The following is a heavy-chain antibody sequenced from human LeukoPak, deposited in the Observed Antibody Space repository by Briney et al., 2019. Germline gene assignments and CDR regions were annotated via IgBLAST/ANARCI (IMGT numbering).Heavy chain of an antibody. D-gene: IGHD3-9*01. V-gene: IGHV3-66*01. CDR2: ISDGGIT. CDR1: GVTVSVNY. Sequence: GGSLRLSCAVSGVTVSVNYMSWVRQAPGKGLEWVSVISDGGITYYADPVKGRFAISRDNSKNMLYLQLNSLGAEDTAVYYCARVRRYLPHLDYWGQGTLVTVSS. CDR3: ARVRRYLPHLDY. J-gene: IGHJ4*02.